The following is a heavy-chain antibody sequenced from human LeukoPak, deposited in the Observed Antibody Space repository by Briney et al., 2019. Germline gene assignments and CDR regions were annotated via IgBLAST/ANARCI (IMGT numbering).Heavy chain of an antibody. CDR3: ARAGAYIYGFDY. CDR1: GYKFTSYG. CDR2: ISAYNGNT. D-gene: IGHD5-18*01. Sequence: ASVKVSCKASGYKFTSYGISWVRQAPGQRLEWMGWISAYNGNTNYAQNFQGRVTMTTDTSTSTAYMELRGLRSDDTAVYYCARAGAYIYGFDYWGQGTLVSVSS. V-gene: IGHV1-18*01. J-gene: IGHJ4*02.